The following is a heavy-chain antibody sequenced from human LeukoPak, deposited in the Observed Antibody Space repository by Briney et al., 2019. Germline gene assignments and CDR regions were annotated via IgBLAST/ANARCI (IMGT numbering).Heavy chain of an antibody. CDR1: GYTFSSYD. Sequence: GASVKVSCKASGYTFSSYDISWVRLAPGQGLEWMGRISAYNGNTDYAQKFQGRVTMTTDTSTSTAYMELRSLRSDDTAVYYCARDSGAMVPGYWGQGTLVTVSS. D-gene: IGHD3-10*01. V-gene: IGHV1-18*01. CDR3: ARDSGAMVPGY. CDR2: ISAYNGNT. J-gene: IGHJ4*02.